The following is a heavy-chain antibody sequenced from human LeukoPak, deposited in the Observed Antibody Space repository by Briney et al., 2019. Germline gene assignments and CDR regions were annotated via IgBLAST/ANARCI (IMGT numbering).Heavy chain of an antibody. CDR3: GSGSHGSSYDQPLLGDDC. CDR2: ISYDGSNK. J-gene: IGHJ4*02. D-gene: IGHD6-6*01. CDR1: GFTFSSYA. Sequence: PGGSLRLSCAASGFTFSSYAMHWVRQAPGKGLEWVAVISYDGSNKYYADSVKGRFTISRDNSKNTLYLQMNSLRAEDTAVYYCGSGSHGSSYDQPLLGDDCWGQGTLVTVSS. V-gene: IGHV3-30*04.